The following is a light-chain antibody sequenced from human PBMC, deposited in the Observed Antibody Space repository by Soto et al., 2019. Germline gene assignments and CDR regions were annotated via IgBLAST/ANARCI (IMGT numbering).Light chain of an antibody. V-gene: IGKV4-1*01. CDR2: WAS. J-gene: IGKJ4*01. CDR3: QQYYSIPLT. CDR1: QSVFYDSNNKDY. Sequence: DIEMTQSPESLPVYMVERATINCKSSQSVFYDSNNKDYLAWYQQKPGQPPKLLIYWASTRESGVPDRFSGSGSVTDFTLTISSLQAEDVAIYYCQQYYSIPLTFGGGTKVDIK.